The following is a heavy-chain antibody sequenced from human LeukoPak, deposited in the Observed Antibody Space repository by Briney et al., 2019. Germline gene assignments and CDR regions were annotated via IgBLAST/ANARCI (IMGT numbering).Heavy chain of an antibody. CDR3: AKTDSSGWYGRIFDI. D-gene: IGHD6-19*01. V-gene: IGHV3-23*01. Sequence: GGSLRLSCAASGFTFSSYAMSWVRQAPGKGLEWVSAISGSGGSTYYADSVKGRFTISRDNSKNTLYLQMNSLRVEDTAVYYCAKTDSSGWYGRIFDIWGQGTMVTVSS. CDR1: GFTFSSYA. J-gene: IGHJ3*02. CDR2: ISGSGGST.